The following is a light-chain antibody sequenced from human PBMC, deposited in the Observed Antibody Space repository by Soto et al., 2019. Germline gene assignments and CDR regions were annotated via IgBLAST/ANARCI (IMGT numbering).Light chain of an antibody. Sequence: EIVLTQSPGTLSLSPEERATLSCRASQSVSSSYLAWYQQKPGQAPRLLIYGASSRATGIPDRFSGSGSGTDFTLTISRLEPEDFAVYYCQQYGSSPPMYTFGQGTK. J-gene: IGKJ2*01. V-gene: IGKV3-20*01. CDR1: QSVSSSY. CDR2: GAS. CDR3: QQYGSSPPMYT.